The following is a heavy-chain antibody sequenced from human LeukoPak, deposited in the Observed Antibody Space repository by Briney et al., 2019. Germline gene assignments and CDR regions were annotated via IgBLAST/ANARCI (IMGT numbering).Heavy chain of an antibody. CDR2: INHSGST. D-gene: IGHD6-6*01. V-gene: IGHV4-34*01. Sequence: SETLSLTCAVYGGSFSGYYWSWIRQPPGKGLEWIGEINHSGSTNYNPSLKSRVTISVDTSKNQFSLKLSSVTAADTAVYYCALEGSSGYYYYYMDVWGKGTTATVSS. CDR1: GGSFSGYY. J-gene: IGHJ6*03. CDR3: ALEGSSGYYYYYMDV.